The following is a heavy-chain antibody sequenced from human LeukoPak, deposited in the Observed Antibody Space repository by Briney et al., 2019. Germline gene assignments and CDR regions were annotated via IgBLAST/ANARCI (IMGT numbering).Heavy chain of an antibody. J-gene: IGHJ4*02. CDR3: AKLISPYDY. V-gene: IGHV3-30*02. CDR1: GFSFRSYG. Sequence: GGSLRLSCAASGFSFRSYGMHWVRQAPGKGLEWVAFIRYDGNNKYYADSVKGRFTISRDNSKNTLYLQMNSLRAEDTAVYYCAKLISPYDYWGQGTLVLVFS. CDR2: IRYDGNNK.